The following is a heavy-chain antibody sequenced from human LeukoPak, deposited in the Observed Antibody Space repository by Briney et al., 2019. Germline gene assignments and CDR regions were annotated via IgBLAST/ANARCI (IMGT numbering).Heavy chain of an antibody. J-gene: IGHJ4*02. D-gene: IGHD3-3*01. Sequence: GGSLRLSCAASGFTFSSYSMNWVRQAPGKGLEWVSYIRSSSSTIYYADSVKGRFTISRDNAKNSLYLQMNSLRAEDTAVYYCARDPRDFWSGYYFDYWGQGTLVTVSP. V-gene: IGHV3-48*01. CDR3: ARDPRDFWSGYYFDY. CDR1: GFTFSSYS. CDR2: IRSSSSTI.